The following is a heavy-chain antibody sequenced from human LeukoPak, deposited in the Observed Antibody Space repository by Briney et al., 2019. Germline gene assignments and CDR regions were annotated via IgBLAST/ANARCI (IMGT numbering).Heavy chain of an antibody. Sequence: GGSLRLSCATSGFTFSSHSMGWVRQAPGTGLEWVASISSDSVYIYYAESVKGRFTISKDNAKNSLHLQMNSLRAEDTAVYYCARPPYSSSWPFDYWGQGTLVTVSS. CDR1: GFTFSSHS. CDR2: ISSDSVYI. V-gene: IGHV3-21*01. CDR3: ARPPYSSSWPFDY. J-gene: IGHJ4*02. D-gene: IGHD6-13*01.